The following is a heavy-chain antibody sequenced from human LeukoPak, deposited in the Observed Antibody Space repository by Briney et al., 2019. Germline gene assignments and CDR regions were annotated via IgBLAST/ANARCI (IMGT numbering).Heavy chain of an antibody. CDR3: ARATLLLRPPTLNYYYYGMDV. CDR1: GGTFSSYA. J-gene: IGHJ6*02. D-gene: IGHD3-3*01. V-gene: IGHV1-69*04. Sequence: GSSVKVSCKASGGTFSSYAISWVRQAPGQGLEWMGRFIPILGIANYAQKFQGRVTITADKSTSTAYMELSSLRSEDTAVYYCARATLLLRPPTLNYYYYGMDVWGQGTTVTVSS. CDR2: FIPILGIA.